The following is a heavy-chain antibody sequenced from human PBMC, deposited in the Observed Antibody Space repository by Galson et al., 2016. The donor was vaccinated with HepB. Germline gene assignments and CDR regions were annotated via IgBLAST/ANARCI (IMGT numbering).Heavy chain of an antibody. CDR3: ARAQGGYSSCWLDY. D-gene: IGHD6-13*01. Sequence: SLRLSCAASGFTISTYWMHWVRQAPGKGLVWVSRINSDGTSTSYADSVKGRFTISRDNAKNTLYLQMNSLRAEDTAVYYCARAQGGYSSCWLDYWGQGTLVTVSS. CDR2: INSDGTST. J-gene: IGHJ4*02. V-gene: IGHV3-74*01. CDR1: GFTISTYW.